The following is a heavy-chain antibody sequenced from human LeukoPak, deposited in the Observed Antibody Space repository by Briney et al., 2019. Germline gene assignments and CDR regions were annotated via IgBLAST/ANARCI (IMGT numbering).Heavy chain of an antibody. CDR3: TGTPHSPSDAFHI. Sequence: SVKVSCKASVYTFTSYGISWVRQAPGHGLEGMGWISFYNGKTDYAQKPQARVTMTTDTSTTTACIDLNSLRSYHPAWDCFTGTPHSPSDAFHIWGQGAMLTVRS. V-gene: IGHV1-18*01. CDR1: VYTFTSYG. D-gene: IGHD2-15*01. CDR2: ISFYNGKT. J-gene: IGHJ3*02.